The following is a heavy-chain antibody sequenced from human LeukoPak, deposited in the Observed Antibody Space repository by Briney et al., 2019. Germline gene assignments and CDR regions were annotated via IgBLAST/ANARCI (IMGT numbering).Heavy chain of an antibody. CDR1: GFTFSSYA. J-gene: IGHJ4*02. Sequence: GGSLRLSCAASGFTFSSYAMSWVRQAPGKGLKWVSGISVTGDFTYYADSVKGRFTISRDNSNNTPYLQMNSLRCDDTAVYYCAKSDSGYGPYYFDQWGQGTLVTVSS. V-gene: IGHV3-23*01. D-gene: IGHD5-12*01. CDR2: ISVTGDFT. CDR3: AKSDSGYGPYYFDQ.